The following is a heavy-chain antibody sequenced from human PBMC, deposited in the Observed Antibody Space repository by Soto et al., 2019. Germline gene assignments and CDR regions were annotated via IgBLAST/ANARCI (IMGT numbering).Heavy chain of an antibody. J-gene: IGHJ4*02. Sequence: QVQLQESGPGLVKPSETLSLTCTVSGGSVSSGSYYWSWIRQPPGKGLEWIGYIDYSGSTNYNPSLKSRVTITVDTSKNQFSLKLSSVTAADTAVYYCARGWGIQLWTIDYWGQGTLVTVSS. D-gene: IGHD5-18*01. V-gene: IGHV4-61*01. CDR2: IDYSGST. CDR3: ARGWGIQLWTIDY. CDR1: GGSVSSGSYY.